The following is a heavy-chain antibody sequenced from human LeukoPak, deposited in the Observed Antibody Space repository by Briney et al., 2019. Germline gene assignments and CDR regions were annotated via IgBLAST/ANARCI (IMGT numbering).Heavy chain of an antibody. CDR3: GTHAGRTGSDD. Sequence: GGSLRLSCATSGFIFSGYYMSWIRQAPGKGLEWVSYISGSGNDISYADSGKGRFTISRDNAKGSLYLQMNSLRAADTAVYYCGTHAGRTGSDDWGQGTLVTVSS. CDR1: GFIFSGYY. D-gene: IGHD3/OR15-3a*01. V-gene: IGHV3-11*01. CDR2: ISGSGNDI. J-gene: IGHJ4*02.